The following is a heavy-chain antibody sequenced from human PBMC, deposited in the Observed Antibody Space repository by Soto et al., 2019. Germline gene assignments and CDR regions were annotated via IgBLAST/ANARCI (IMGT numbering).Heavy chain of an antibody. V-gene: IGHV4-31*03. J-gene: IGHJ4*02. CDR2: IYYSGST. Sequence: QVQLQESGPGLVKPSQTLSLTCTVSGGSISSGGYYWSWIRQHPGKGLEWIGYIYYSGSTYNNPSLKSRVTISVDTSKNQFSLKLSSVTAADTAVYYCARSSTSANYFDYWGQGTLVTVSS. D-gene: IGHD2-2*01. CDR1: GGSISSGGYY. CDR3: ARSSTSANYFDY.